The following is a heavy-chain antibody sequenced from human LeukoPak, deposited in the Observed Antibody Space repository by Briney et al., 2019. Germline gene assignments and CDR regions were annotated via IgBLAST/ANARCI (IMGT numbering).Heavy chain of an antibody. D-gene: IGHD3-10*01. CDR1: GFTFSSYG. J-gene: IGHJ4*02. V-gene: IGHV3-30*02. Sequence: GGSPRLSCAASGFTFSSYGMHWVRQAPGKGLEWVAFIRYDGSNKYYADSVKGRFTISRDNSKNTLYLQMNSLRAEDTAVYYCAKLLLWFGESLDYWGQGTLVTVSS. CDR2: IRYDGSNK. CDR3: AKLLLWFGESLDY.